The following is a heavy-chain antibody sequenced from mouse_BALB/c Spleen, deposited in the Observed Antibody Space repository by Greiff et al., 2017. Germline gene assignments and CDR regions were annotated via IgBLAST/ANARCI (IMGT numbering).Heavy chain of an antibody. CDR3: ARDGNYPSFAY. CDR1: GFTFSDYG. Sequence: EVQGVESGGGLVQPGGSRKLSCAASGFTFSDYGMAWVRQAPGKGPEWVAFISNLAYSIYYADTVTGRFTISRENAKNTLYLEMSSLRSEDTAMYYCARDGNYPSFAYWGQGTLVTVSA. V-gene: IGHV5-15*02. J-gene: IGHJ3*01. CDR2: ISNLAYSI. D-gene: IGHD2-1*01.